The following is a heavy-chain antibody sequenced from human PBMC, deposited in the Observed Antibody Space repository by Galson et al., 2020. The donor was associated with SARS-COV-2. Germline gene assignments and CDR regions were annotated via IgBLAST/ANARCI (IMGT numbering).Heavy chain of an antibody. Sequence: GESLKISCAASGFSFSSYAMSWVRQAPGKGLECVSDISDNGGDTNYADSVKGRFTISRDNSKSTLYLQMNSLRAEDTAVYYCAKEVGYCSSASCYRLRSLDYWGQGTLVTVSS. CDR2: ISDNGGDT. CDR3: AKEVGYCSSASCYRLRSLDY. D-gene: IGHD2-2*01. J-gene: IGHJ4*02. V-gene: IGHV3-23*01. CDR1: GFSFSSYA.